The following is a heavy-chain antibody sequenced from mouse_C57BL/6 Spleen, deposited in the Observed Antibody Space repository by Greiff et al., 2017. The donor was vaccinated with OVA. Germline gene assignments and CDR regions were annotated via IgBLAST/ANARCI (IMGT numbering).Heavy chain of an antibody. CDR1: GYTFTSYW. D-gene: IGHD5-1*01. Sequence: VQLQQPGAELLMPGASVKLSCKASGYTFTSYWMHWVKQRPGQGLEWIGEIDPSDSYTNYNQKFKGKSTLTVDKSSSTAYMQLSSLTSEDSAVYYCARGEYRYYFDYWGQGTTLTVSS. V-gene: IGHV1-69*01. CDR2: IDPSDSYT. J-gene: IGHJ2*01. CDR3: ARGEYRYYFDY.